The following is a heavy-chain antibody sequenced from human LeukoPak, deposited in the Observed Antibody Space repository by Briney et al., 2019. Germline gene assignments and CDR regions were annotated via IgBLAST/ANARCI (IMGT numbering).Heavy chain of an antibody. CDR3: ARDTGGYYDSSIFDC. CDR1: GYSISSGYY. Sequence: SETLSLTCTVSGYSISSGYYWGWIRQPPGKGLEWIGNIYHDGNTYYNPSLKSRVTISVDTSKNQFSLRLSSVTAADTAVYYCARDTGGYYDSSIFDCWGQGTLVTVSS. J-gene: IGHJ4*02. V-gene: IGHV4-38-2*02. CDR2: IYHDGNT. D-gene: IGHD3-22*01.